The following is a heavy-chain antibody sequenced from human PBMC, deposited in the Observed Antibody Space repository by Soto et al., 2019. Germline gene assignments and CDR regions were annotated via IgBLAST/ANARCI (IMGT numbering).Heavy chain of an antibody. V-gene: IGHV1-69*13. Sequence: GASVKVSCKASGGTFSSYAISWVRQAPGQGLEWMGGIIPIFGTANYAQKFQGRVTITADESTSTAYMELSSLRSEDTAVYYCAAHFGVVTPDPTGSGMDVWGQGTTVTVSS. J-gene: IGHJ6*02. D-gene: IGHD3-3*01. CDR3: AAHFGVVTPDPTGSGMDV. CDR2: IIPIFGTA. CDR1: GGTFSSYA.